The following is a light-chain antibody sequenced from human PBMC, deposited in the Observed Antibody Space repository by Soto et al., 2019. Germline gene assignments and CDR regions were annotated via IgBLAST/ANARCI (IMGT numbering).Light chain of an antibody. CDR3: QVWDSSNDDPAV. CDR1: SIGSNS. V-gene: IGLV3-21*04. J-gene: IGLJ3*02. CDR2: DVG. Sequence: SYELTQPPSVSVAPGETARITCGGNSIGSNSVHWYHQKSGQAPMLVIYDVGDRPSGIPERFSGSKSGNTATLTISRVEAGDEADYYCQVWDSSNDDPAVFGGGTQLTVL.